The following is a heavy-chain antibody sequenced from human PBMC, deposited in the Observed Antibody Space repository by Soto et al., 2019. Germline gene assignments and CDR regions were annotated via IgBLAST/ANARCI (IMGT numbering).Heavy chain of an antibody. J-gene: IGHJ4*02. Sequence: GGSRRLSWALYGFTFSRYIMNWVRQAPGKGLEWVSSISSSSSYIYYADSVKGRFTISRDNAKNSLYLQMTSLRAEDTAVYYCARCLVSAYGSGSYDALDFWGQGTLVTVSS. V-gene: IGHV3-21*01. CDR2: ISSSSSYI. D-gene: IGHD3-10*01. CDR3: ARCLVSAYGSGSYDALDF. CDR1: GFTFSRYI.